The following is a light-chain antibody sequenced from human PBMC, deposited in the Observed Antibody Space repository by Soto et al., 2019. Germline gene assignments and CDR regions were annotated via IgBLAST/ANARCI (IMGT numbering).Light chain of an antibody. J-gene: IGLJ2*01. V-gene: IGLV1-44*01. Sequence: QSVLTQPASASGTPGQRVTISCSGSTSNIGGNTVNWYQQLPGTAPQILIYSNNQRPSGVPDRFSVSKSGASASLSISRLQSEDEAADYCLAWYDSLTAVTLGGGTKLTVL. CDR1: TSNIGGNT. CDR3: LAWYDSLTAVT. CDR2: SNN.